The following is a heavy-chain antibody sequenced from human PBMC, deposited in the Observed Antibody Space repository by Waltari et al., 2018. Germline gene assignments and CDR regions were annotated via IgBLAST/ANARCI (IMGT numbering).Heavy chain of an antibody. D-gene: IGHD4-17*01. CDR3: AKDLRAEEVIDY. Sequence: QVQLVESGGGVVQPGGSLRLSCAASGFTFSSYGMHWVRQAPGKGLEWVAFIRYDGSNKYYADSVKGRFTISRDNSKNTLYLQMNSLRAEDTAVYYCAKDLRAEEVIDYWGQGTLVTVSS. CDR1: GFTFSSYG. CDR2: IRYDGSNK. V-gene: IGHV3-30*02. J-gene: IGHJ4*02.